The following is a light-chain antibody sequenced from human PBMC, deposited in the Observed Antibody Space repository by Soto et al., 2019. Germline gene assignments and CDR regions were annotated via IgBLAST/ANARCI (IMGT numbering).Light chain of an antibody. J-gene: IGLJ3*02. CDR3: SSYTSSTTWV. V-gene: IGLV2-14*01. Sequence: QSALTQPASVSGSPRQSITISCTGTSSDVGGYNYVSWYQQHPDKAPKLMIYEVSNRPSGVSNRFSGSKSGNTASLTISGLQGEDEADYYCSSYTSSTTWVFGGGTKVTVL. CDR1: SSDVGGYNY. CDR2: EVS.